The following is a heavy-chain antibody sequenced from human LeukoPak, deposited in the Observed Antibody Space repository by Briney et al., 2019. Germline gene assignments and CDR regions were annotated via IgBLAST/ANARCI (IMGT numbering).Heavy chain of an antibody. V-gene: IGHV3-21*01. CDR1: GFTFSSYN. D-gene: IGHD3-10*01. J-gene: IGHJ4*02. CDR2: ISRSRSYI. Sequence: GGPLTLSCAVSGFTFSSYNMNWIRQAPGKGLEWVGSISRSRSYIYYAALVKRRFTITRDIAKTPLYLKMNSLRAEDTAVYYCARGDYYGSGEGPPYFDFWGWGKRVTVSS. CDR3: ARGDYYGSGEGPPYFDF.